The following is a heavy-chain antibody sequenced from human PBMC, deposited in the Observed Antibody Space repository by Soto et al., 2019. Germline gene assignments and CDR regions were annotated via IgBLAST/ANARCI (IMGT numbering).Heavy chain of an antibody. D-gene: IGHD3-22*01. CDR1: GGTFSSYA. J-gene: IGHJ4*02. V-gene: IGHV1-69*13. Sequence: SVKVSCKASGGTFSSYAISWVRQAPGQGLEWMGGIIPIFGTANYAQKFQGRVTITADESTSTAYMELSSLRSEDTAVYYCARVRGNYYDSSGYSDPFDYWGQGTLVTVSS. CDR3: ARVRGNYYDSSGYSDPFDY. CDR2: IIPIFGTA.